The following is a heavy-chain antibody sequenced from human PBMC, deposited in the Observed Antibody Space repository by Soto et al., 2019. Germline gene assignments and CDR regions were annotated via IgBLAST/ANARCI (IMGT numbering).Heavy chain of an antibody. CDR1: GGSVRSYY. CDR3: ATVRGTNRLIFDY. Sequence: LFLLCRDRGGSVRSYYLNLIRQPPGKGLEWIGYIYYSESIYYNPSLRSRLTISVDTSKNQFSLTLSSVTAADTAVYYCATVRGTNRLIFDYWGQGKLVTVSS. CDR2: IYYSESI. D-gene: IGHD3-16*01. J-gene: IGHJ4*02. V-gene: IGHV4-59*02.